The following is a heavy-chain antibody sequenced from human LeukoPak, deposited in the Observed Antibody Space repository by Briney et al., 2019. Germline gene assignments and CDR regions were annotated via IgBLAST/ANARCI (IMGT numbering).Heavy chain of an antibody. J-gene: IGHJ6*03. CDR3: TRQGVSSGWHYYYYMDV. V-gene: IGHV3-49*04. CDR2: IRSKAYGGTT. CDR1: GFTFGDYA. Sequence: TGGSLRLSCTASGFTFGDYAMSWVRQAPGKGLEWVGFIRSKAYGGTTEYAASVKGRFTISRDDSKSIAYLQMNSLKTEDSAVYYCTRQGVSSGWHYYYYMDVWGKGNTVTVSS. D-gene: IGHD6-19*01.